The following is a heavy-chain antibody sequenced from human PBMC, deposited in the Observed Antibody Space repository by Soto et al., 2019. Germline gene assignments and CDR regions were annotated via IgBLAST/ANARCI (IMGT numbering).Heavy chain of an antibody. CDR1: GYTFTGYY. V-gene: IGHV1-2*02. Sequence: SDKVSFRASGYTFTGYYMHWVRQAPGQGLEWMGWINPNSGGRNYAQKFQGRVTMTRDTSISTAYMELSRLRSDDTAVYYCERDNHDFWSGYRQNYGMDVWGQGTKVTVYS. CDR2: INPNSGGR. J-gene: IGHJ6*02. D-gene: IGHD3-3*01. CDR3: ERDNHDFWSGYRQNYGMDV.